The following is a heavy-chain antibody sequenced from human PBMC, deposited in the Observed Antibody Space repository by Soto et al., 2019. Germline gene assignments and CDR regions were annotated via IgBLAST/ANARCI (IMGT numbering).Heavy chain of an antibody. J-gene: IGHJ4*02. CDR2: IYSGGST. D-gene: IGHD6-13*01. CDR1: GFTVSSNY. V-gene: IGHV3-66*01. CDR3: ARGSSWYRLDY. Sequence: EVQLVESGGGLVQPGGSLRLSCAASGFTVSSNYMSWVRQAPGKGLEWVSVIYSGGSTYYADSVKGRFTISRDNSKNTLHLQMNSLRAEDTAVYYCARGSSWYRLDYWRQGTLVTVSS.